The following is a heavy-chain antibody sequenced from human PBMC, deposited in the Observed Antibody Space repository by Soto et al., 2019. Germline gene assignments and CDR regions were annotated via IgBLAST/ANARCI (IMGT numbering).Heavy chain of an antibody. CDR2: IHTGGKT. J-gene: IGHJ4*02. Sequence: ELQLVESGGGLIQPGGSLRLSCAASGFTVTRNYMTWVRLAPGKGLECVSTIHTGGKTFYTDSVKGRFTVSRDASKNTVDLQMNTLSVEDTAVYYCATGGSKRVRGAIVEVFHLEFWGRGTVVPVSS. V-gene: IGHV3-53*02. CDR3: ATGGSKRVRGAIVEVFHLEF. D-gene: IGHD3-10*01. CDR1: GFTVTRNY.